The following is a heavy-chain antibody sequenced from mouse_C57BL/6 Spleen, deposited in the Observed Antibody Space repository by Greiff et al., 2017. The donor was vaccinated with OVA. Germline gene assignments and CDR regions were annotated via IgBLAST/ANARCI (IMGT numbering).Heavy chain of an antibody. Sequence: VKLQESGPGLVAPSQSLSITCTVSGFSLTSYGVDWVRQPPGKGLEWLGVIWGGGSTNSNSALMSNPSLSTDNSKSQVCLKMNSLQTDDTAMYYCAKQGDSNRFAYWGQGTLVTVSA. V-gene: IGHV2-9*01. CDR3: AKQGDSNRFAY. CDR1: GFSLTSYG. J-gene: IGHJ3*01. CDR2: IWGGGST. D-gene: IGHD2-5*01.